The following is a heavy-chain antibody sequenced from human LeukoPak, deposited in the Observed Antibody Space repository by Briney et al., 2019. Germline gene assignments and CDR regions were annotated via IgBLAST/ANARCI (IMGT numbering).Heavy chain of an antibody. CDR3: ARIDSNPVYDVVAGYYRY. V-gene: IGHV3-7*01. Sequence: GGSLRLSCAASGFTFSSYWMSWVRQAPGKGLEWVANIKQDGSEKYYVDSVKGRFTISRDNAKNSLYLQMNSLRAEDTAVYYCARIDSNPVYDVVAGYYRYWGQGTLVTVSS. J-gene: IGHJ4*02. CDR1: GFTFSSYW. D-gene: IGHD3-9*01. CDR2: IKQDGSEK.